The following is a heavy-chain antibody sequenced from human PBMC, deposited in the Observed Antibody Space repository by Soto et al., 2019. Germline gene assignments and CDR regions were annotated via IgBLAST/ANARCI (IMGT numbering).Heavy chain of an antibody. J-gene: IGHJ3*02. CDR1: GGSISSSSYY. V-gene: IGHV4-39*01. CDR3: ARGVSRRGRAFDI. CDR2: IYYSGST. D-gene: IGHD2-8*01. Sequence: SETLSLTCTVSGGSISSSSYYWGWIRQPPGKGLEWIGSIYYSGSTYYNPSLKSRVTISVDTSKNQFSLKLSSVTAADTAVYYCARGVSRRGRAFDIWGQGTMVTVSS.